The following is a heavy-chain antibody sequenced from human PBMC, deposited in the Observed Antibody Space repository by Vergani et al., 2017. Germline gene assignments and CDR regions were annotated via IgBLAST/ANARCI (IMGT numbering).Heavy chain of an antibody. J-gene: IGHJ3*01. V-gene: IGHV1-18*04. CDR3: ARTKAYCGGDCYLAPDAF. D-gene: IGHD2-21*02. Sequence: QVQLVQSGAEVKKPGASVKVSCKASGYTFTSYGISWVRQAPGQGLEWMGWISAYNGNTNYAQKLQGRVTMTTDTSTGTADMELRSLRSDDTAVYYCARTKAYCGGDCYLAPDAFWGQGTMVTVSS. CDR1: GYTFTSYG. CDR2: ISAYNGNT.